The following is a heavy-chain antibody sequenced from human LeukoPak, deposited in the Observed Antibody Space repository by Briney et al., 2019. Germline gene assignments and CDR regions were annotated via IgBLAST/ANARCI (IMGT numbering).Heavy chain of an antibody. CDR3: ARNLIPEQLVLNF. Sequence: SETLSLTCTVSGGSISNYYWNWIRQPPGKVLEWIGYIYYTGSTNYNPSLKSRVTMSVDTSKNQFSLNLRSVTPEDTAVYYCARNLIPEQLVLNFWGQGTLVTVSS. V-gene: IGHV4-59*01. CDR2: IYYTGST. J-gene: IGHJ4*02. CDR1: GGSISNYY. D-gene: IGHD6-13*01.